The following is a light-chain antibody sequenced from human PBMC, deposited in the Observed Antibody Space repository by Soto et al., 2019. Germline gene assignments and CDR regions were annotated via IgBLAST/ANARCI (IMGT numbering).Light chain of an antibody. CDR2: AAS. V-gene: IGKV1-39*01. CDR1: QSIVTY. J-gene: IGKJ1*01. CDR3: QQSYSTPPWT. Sequence: DIQMTQSPSSLSASVGDRVTITCRASQSIVTYLNWYLQKPGKAPTLLIYAASNLQSGVPSRFSGSGSVTDFTLTISSLQPEDFATYFCQQSYSTPPWTFGQGTKVEIK.